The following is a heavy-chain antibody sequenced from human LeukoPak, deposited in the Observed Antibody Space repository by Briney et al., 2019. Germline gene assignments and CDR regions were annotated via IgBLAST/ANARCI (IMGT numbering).Heavy chain of an antibody. CDR1: GGSFNGYY. CDR3: ARRLVDSGASQVSDH. Sequence: SETLSLTCAVYGGSFNGYYWSWIRQSPGEGLEWIGEINDSGVTNCNPSLESRVVLSVDTSKNQFSLRLSSVTAADAAVYYCARRLVDSGASQVSDHWGQGTLVTVSS. D-gene: IGHD2-15*01. V-gene: IGHV4-34*01. CDR2: INDSGVT. J-gene: IGHJ4*02.